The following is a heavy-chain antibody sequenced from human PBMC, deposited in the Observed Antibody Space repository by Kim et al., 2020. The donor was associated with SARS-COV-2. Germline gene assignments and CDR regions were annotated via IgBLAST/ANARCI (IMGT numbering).Heavy chain of an antibody. CDR3: SRHDWLDP. CDR2: IHTGGAT. Sequence: GGSLRLSCAVSGFSVSGDYMNWVRQAPGKGLECVSAIHTGGATFYADSVKGRFTISRDSSKNTLYLQMNSMRVEDTAVYYCSRHDWLDPWGPGTLVTASS. J-gene: IGHJ5*02. V-gene: IGHV3-66*04. CDR1: GFSVSGDY.